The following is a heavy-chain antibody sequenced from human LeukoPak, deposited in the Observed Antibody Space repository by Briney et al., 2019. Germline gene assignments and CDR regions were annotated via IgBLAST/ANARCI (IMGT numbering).Heavy chain of an antibody. V-gene: IGHV1-46*01. CDR3: ARGDTAMAYYYYYMDV. CDR1: GYTFTNYY. CDR2: INPTGGST. J-gene: IGHJ6*03. Sequence: TVKVSCKASGYTFTNYYMHWVRQAPGQGLEWMGIINPTGGSTSYAQKFQGRVTMTRDTSTSTVYMELSSLRSEDTAVYYCARGDTAMAYYYYYMDVWGKGTTVTVSS. D-gene: IGHD5-18*01.